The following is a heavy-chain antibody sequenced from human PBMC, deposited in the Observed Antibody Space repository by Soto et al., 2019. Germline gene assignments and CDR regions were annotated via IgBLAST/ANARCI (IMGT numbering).Heavy chain of an antibody. CDR2: IIPIFTTT. CDR3: AREVAADGTFREDVFDI. Sequence: QVQLVQSGAEVKKPGSSVKVSCKASGGTFSNHAINWVRQAPGQGLEWMGRIIPIFTTTDYAQRCQGRVTITADDSTITAYMELSSLKHDDTAVYYCAREVAADGTFREDVFDIWGQGTMVTVSS. D-gene: IGHD6-13*01. V-gene: IGHV1-69*12. J-gene: IGHJ3*02. CDR1: GGTFSNHA.